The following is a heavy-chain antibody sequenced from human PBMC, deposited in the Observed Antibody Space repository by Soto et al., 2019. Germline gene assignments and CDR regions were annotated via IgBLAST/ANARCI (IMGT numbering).Heavy chain of an antibody. CDR1: GGSISSYY. V-gene: IGHV4-59*01. J-gene: IGHJ2*01. D-gene: IGHD3-10*01. CDR3: AGHYYGSGSYYVRYWYFDL. CDR2: IYYSGST. Sequence: QVQLQESGPGLVKPSETLSLTCTVSGGSISSYYWSWIRQPPGKGLEWIGYIYYSGSTNYNPSLKSRVTISVDTSKNQFSLKLSSVPAADTAVYYCAGHYYGSGSYYVRYWYFDLWGRGTLVTVSS.